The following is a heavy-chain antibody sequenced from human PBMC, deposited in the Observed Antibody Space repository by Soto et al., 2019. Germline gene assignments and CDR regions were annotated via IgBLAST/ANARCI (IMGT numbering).Heavy chain of an antibody. D-gene: IGHD2-2*01. CDR1: GYTFTSYG. Sequence: QVQLVQSGAEVKKPGASVKVSCKASGYTFTSYGISWVRQAPGQGLEWMGWISAYNGNTNYAQKLQGRVTMTTDTSTRTAYMELRSLRSDDTAVYYCARDLSGVVPAGCDFLWGQGSLVTVSS. J-gene: IGHJ4*02. CDR3: ARDLSGVVPAGCDFL. CDR2: ISAYNGNT. V-gene: IGHV1-18*01.